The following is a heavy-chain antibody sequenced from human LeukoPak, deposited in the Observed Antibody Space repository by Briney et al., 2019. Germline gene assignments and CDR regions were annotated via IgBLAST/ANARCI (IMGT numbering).Heavy chain of an antibody. CDR2: IGSYGDSK. V-gene: IGHV3-23*01. J-gene: IGHJ4*02. CDR3: AKARTDMFSLSWFDY. Sequence: GGSLRLSCAAYGFTFANNATSWFRPAPGKGLEWVSGIGSYGDSKYYAVSVNGRFTISRDNSKNTLYFQMNSLGAEDTAVYYCAKARTDMFSLSWFDYWGQGTLVTVSS. D-gene: IGHD3-10*02. CDR1: GFTFANNA.